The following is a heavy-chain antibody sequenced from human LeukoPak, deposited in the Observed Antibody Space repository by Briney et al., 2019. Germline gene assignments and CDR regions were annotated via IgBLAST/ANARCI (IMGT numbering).Heavy chain of an antibody. CDR2: IYYSGST. CDR3: ARERRDGYNRAVDY. J-gene: IGHJ4*02. V-gene: IGHV4-59*01. CDR1: GGPISSYY. Sequence: SETLSLTCTVSGGPISSYYWSWIRQPPGKGLEWIGYIYYSGSTNYNPSLKSRVTISVDTSKNQFSLKLSSVTAADTAVYYCARERRDGYNRAVDYWGQGTLVTVSS. D-gene: IGHD5-24*01.